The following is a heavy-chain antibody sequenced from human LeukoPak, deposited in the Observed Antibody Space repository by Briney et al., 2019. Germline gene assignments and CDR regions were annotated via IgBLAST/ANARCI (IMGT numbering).Heavy chain of an antibody. CDR2: ISSSGGST. CDR3: AKDPRRNYYDSSGYLVY. D-gene: IGHD3-22*01. Sequence: PGGSLRLSCAASGFTFTSYAMNWVRQAPGKGLEWVPAISSSGGSTYYADSVKGRFTISRDNSKSTLYLQMNSLRAEDTAVYYCAKDPRRNYYDSSGYLVYWGQGTLVTVSS. J-gene: IGHJ4*02. CDR1: GFTFTSYA. V-gene: IGHV3-23*01.